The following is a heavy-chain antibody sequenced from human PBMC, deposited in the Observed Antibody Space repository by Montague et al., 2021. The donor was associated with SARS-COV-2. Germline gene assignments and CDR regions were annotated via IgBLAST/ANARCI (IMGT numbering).Heavy chain of an antibody. Sequence: SETLSLTCIVSGGFISDSYYWAWIRQAPGKGLEWLGSLYRSGSVYSNPSLKSRVSISVDKSKNHFSLRLTSATAAETAVYYCERGAEEAHFAMDVWGQGTTVTVSS. D-gene: IGHD3-10*01. CDR3: ERGAEEAHFAMDV. V-gene: IGHV4-39*02. CDR1: GGFISDSYY. J-gene: IGHJ6*02. CDR2: LYRSGSV.